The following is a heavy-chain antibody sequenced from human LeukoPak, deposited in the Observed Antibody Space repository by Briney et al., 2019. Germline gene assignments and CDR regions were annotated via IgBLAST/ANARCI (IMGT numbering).Heavy chain of an antibody. CDR2: IIPIFGTA. J-gene: IGHJ6*03. Sequence: ASVKVSCKASGGTFSSYAISWVRQAPGQGLEWMGGIIPIFGTANYAQKFQGRVTMTRNTSISTAYMELSSLRSEDTAVYYCATIVYSYYMDIWGKGTTVTVSS. CDR1: GGTFSSYA. V-gene: IGHV1-69*05. CDR3: ATIVYSYYMDI. D-gene: IGHD1-26*01.